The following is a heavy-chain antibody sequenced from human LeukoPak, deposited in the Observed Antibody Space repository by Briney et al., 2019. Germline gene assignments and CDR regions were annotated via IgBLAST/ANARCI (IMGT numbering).Heavy chain of an antibody. CDR2: ISYDGSNK. D-gene: IGHD2-15*01. CDR1: GFTFSSYA. J-gene: IGHJ6*02. CDR3: ARPYCSGGSCYIGMDV. Sequence: GGSLRLSCAASGFTFSSYAMHRVRQAPGKGLEWVAVISYDGSNKYYADSVKGRFTISRDNSKNTLYLQMNSLRAEDTAVYYCARPYCSGGSCYIGMDVWGQGTTVTVSS. V-gene: IGHV3-30-3*01.